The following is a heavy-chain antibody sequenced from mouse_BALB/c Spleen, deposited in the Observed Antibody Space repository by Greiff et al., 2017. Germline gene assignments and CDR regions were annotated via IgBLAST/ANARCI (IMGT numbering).Heavy chain of an antibody. D-gene: IGHD4-1*01. V-gene: IGHV3-2*02. Sequence: DVQLQESGPGLVKPSQSLSLTCTVTGYSITSDYAWNWIRQFPGNKLEWMGYISYSGSTSYNPSLKSRISITRDTSKNQFFLQLNSVTTEDTATYYCARLGPFDYWGQGTTLTVSS. J-gene: IGHJ2*01. CDR1: GYSITSDYA. CDR2: ISYSGST. CDR3: ARLGPFDY.